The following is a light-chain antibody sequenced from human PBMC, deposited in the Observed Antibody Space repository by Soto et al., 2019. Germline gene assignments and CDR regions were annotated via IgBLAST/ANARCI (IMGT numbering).Light chain of an antibody. V-gene: IGKV3-15*01. CDR2: DTS. CDR1: QGIGDT. CDR3: QHYVSWPLP. J-gene: IGKJ4*01. Sequence: EIVMTQSPATLYVSPGEGATLSCRASQGIGDTLAWYQQKPGQTSRLLIYDTSIRATGVPARFSGSRSGAEFTLTISSLQSEDFAVYYCQHYVSWPLPFGGGTKVQSK.